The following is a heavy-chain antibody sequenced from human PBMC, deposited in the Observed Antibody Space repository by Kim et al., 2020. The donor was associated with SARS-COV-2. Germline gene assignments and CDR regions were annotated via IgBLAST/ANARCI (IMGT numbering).Heavy chain of an antibody. J-gene: IGHJ1*01. V-gene: IGHV3-23*01. CDR3: AKDGPWWHEYFQH. D-gene: IGHD2-15*01. Sequence: YADSVKGRFTISRDNSKNTLYLQMNSLRAEDTAVYYCAKDGPWWHEYFQHWGQGTLVTVSS.